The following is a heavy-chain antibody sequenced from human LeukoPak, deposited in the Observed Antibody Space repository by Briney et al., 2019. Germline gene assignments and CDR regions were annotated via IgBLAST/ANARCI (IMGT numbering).Heavy chain of an antibody. D-gene: IGHD5-18*01. Sequence: GGSLRLSCAASGFTFDDYAMHWVRQAPGKGLEWVSGISWDSGSIGYADSVKGRFTISRDNAKNSLYLQMNSLRAEDTALYYCAKDVVDTAMVTFQVSGGQGTLVTVSS. V-gene: IGHV3-9*01. J-gene: IGHJ4*02. CDR1: GFTFDDYA. CDR3: AKDVVDTAMVTFQVS. CDR2: ISWDSGSI.